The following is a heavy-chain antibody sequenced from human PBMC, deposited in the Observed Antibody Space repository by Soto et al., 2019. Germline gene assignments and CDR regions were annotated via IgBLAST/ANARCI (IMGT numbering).Heavy chain of an antibody. J-gene: IGHJ4*02. V-gene: IGHV1-2*04. Sequence: ASGKVSCKASGYTFTGYYMHWVRQAPGQGLEWMGWINPNSGGTNYAQKFQGWVTMTRDTSISTAYMELSRLRSDDTAVYYCARGLRENIGGFDYWGQGTLVTVSS. CDR2: INPNSGGT. CDR1: GYTFTGYY. D-gene: IGHD3-16*01. CDR3: ARGLRENIGGFDY.